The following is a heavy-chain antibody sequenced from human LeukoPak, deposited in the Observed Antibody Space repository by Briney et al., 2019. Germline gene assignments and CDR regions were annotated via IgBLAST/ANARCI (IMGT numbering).Heavy chain of an antibody. V-gene: IGHV3-21*01. CDR1: GFTFSRYW. CDR3: ARGATAMAPGGFDY. CDR2: ISSSSSYI. J-gene: IGHJ4*02. D-gene: IGHD5-18*01. Sequence: GGSLRLSCAPSGFTFSRYWMSWVRQAPGKGLEWVSSISSSSSYIYYADSVKGRFTISRDNAKNSLYLQMNSLRAEDTAVYYCARGATAMAPGGFDYWGQGTLVTVSS.